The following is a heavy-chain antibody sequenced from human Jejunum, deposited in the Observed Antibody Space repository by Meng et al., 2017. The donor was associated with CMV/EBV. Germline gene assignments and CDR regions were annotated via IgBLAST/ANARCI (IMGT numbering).Heavy chain of an antibody. CDR3: ARDLEMMLTAYYY. CDR2: INPKNGGT. V-gene: IGHV1-2*02. D-gene: IGHD3-9*01. Sequence: VQLVQCGAEVKKTGAPVKVSCKAPGYTFTDYYIHWMRQAPGQGPEWLGWINPKNGGTNSAQRFKGRVTMTRDTSISTAYMELSRLRSDDTAVYYCARDLEMMLTAYYYWGQGTLVTVSS. J-gene: IGHJ4*02. CDR1: GYTFTDYY.